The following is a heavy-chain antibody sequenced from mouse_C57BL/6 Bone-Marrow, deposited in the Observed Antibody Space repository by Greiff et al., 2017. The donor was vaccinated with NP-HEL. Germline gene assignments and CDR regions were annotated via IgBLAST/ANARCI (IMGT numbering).Heavy chain of an antibody. V-gene: IGHV1-64*01. Sequence: QVQLQQPGAELVKPGASVKLSCKASGYTFTSYWMHWVKQRPGQGLEWIGMIHPNSGSTNYNEKFKSKATLTVDKSSSTAYMQLSSLTSEDSAVYYCASFYYGSRTGAYWGQGTLVTVSA. CDR3: ASFYYGSRTGAY. J-gene: IGHJ3*01. CDR2: IHPNSGST. CDR1: GYTFTSYW. D-gene: IGHD1-1*01.